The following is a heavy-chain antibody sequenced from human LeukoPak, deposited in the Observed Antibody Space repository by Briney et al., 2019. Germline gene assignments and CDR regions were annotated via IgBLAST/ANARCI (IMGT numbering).Heavy chain of an antibody. V-gene: IGHV4-59*01. CDR3: ARDRRRDLLHAFDI. CDR1: GGTISRYY. J-gene: IGHJ3*02. D-gene: IGHD1-26*01. CDR2: IDYSGST. Sequence: ETLSLTCTVSGGTISRYYWSWIRQPPGKGLEWIAYIDYSGSTNYNPSLKSRLTISLDASKNQFSLKLSSVTAADTAVYYCARDRRRDLLHAFDIWGQGTMVTVSS.